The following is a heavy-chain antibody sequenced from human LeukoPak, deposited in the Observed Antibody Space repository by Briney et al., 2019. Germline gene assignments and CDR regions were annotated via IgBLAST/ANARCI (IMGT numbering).Heavy chain of an antibody. V-gene: IGHV1-8*01. Sequence: ASVKVSRKSSVYTFTSYDIHWVRQATAQGLEWMGWMNPNCGNTGYTQNFQGRVTMTRNTSISTAHMELSSLRSEDTAVYYCARGWGRDGYKLDWFDPWGQGTLVTVSS. D-gene: IGHD3-16*01. J-gene: IGHJ5*02. CDR3: ARGWGRDGYKLDWFDP. CDR2: MNPNCGNT. CDR1: VYTFTSYD.